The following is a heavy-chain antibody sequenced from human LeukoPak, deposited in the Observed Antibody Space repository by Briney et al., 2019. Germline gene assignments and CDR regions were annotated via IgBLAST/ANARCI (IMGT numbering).Heavy chain of an antibody. CDR1: GYTFTSYD. CDR2: MNPNSGNT. J-gene: IGHJ6*02. D-gene: IGHD2-2*01. Sequence: ASVKVSCKASGYTFTSYDINWVRQATGQGREWMGWMNPNSGNTGYAQKFQGRVTMTRNTSISTAYMELSSLRSEDTAVYYCARELLVVVPAATNYYYYGMDVWGQGTTVTVSS. CDR3: ARELLVVVPAATNYYYYGMDV. V-gene: IGHV1-8*01.